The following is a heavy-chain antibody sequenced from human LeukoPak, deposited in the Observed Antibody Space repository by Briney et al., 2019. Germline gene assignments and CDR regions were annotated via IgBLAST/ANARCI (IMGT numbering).Heavy chain of an antibody. CDR2: ISSSGGNT. D-gene: IGHD1-26*01. V-gene: IGHV3-23*01. J-gene: IGHJ4*02. CDR3: ARVGAMVDY. Sequence: GGTLRLSCAASGFTFSSYGMSWVRQAPGKGLEWVSGISSSGGNTYYADSVKGRFTISRDNSKNTLYLQMNSLRAEDTAVYYCARVGAMVDYWGQGTLVTVSS. CDR1: GFTFSSYG.